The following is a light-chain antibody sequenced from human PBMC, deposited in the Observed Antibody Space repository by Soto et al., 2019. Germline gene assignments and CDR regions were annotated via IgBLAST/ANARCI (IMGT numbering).Light chain of an antibody. CDR3: QQYNNWRT. V-gene: IGKV3-15*01. CDR2: GAS. CDR1: QSVSSN. J-gene: IGKJ1*01. Sequence: EIVMTQSPATLSVSPGERATLPCRASQSVSSNLAWYQQKPGQAPRLLIYGASTRATGIPARFSGSGSGTEFTLTISSRQSEDFAVYYCQQYNNWRTFGQGTKVEIK.